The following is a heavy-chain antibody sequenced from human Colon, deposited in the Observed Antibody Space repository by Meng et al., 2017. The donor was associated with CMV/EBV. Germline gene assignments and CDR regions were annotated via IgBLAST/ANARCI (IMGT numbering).Heavy chain of an antibody. J-gene: IGHJ4*02. CDR1: GFSFGEYY. Sequence: GESLKISCAASGFSFGEYYMSWIRQAPGKGLEWIAYISGPSSTIYYADSVKGRFTISRDNAKNSLFLQMDSLRAEDTAVYYCARDPSSGGSDYWGQGMLVTVSS. CDR2: ISGPSSTI. V-gene: IGHV3-11*01. D-gene: IGHD2-15*01. CDR3: ARDPSSGGSDY.